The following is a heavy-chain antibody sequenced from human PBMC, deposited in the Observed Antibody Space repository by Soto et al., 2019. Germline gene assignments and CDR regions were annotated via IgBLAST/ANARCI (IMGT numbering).Heavy chain of an antibody. CDR2: ISFDGKNK. D-gene: IGHD1-26*01. V-gene: IGHV3-30*04. J-gene: IGHJ6*02. CDR1: GGTFNGHA. CDR3: ARDRWEQAPPRYYYGMDV. Sequence: RLSCAVSGGTFNGHAINWVRQAPGKGLEWVAVISFDGKNKYYGDSVEGRFTVSRENFNNTVYLQMNSLRGEDTAVYFCARDRWEQAPPRYYYGMDVWGQGTTVTVSS.